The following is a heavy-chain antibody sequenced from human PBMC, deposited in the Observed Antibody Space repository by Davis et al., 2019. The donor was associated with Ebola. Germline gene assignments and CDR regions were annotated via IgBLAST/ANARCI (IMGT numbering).Heavy chain of an antibody. Sequence: PGGSLRLSCAASGFRFDAYAMHWVRQAPGKGLEWVSGIKWDSTIIGYGDSVKGRFTISRDNAKKSLYLEMNSLRDEDTALYYCVKMEAGSYFQFDSWGQGTLVTVSS. V-gene: IGHV3-9*01. J-gene: IGHJ4*02. CDR3: VKMEAGSYFQFDS. CDR2: IKWDSTII. CDR1: GFRFDAYA. D-gene: IGHD3-10*01.